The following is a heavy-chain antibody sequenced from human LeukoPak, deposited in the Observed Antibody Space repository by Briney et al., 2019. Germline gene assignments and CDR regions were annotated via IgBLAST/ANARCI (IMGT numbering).Heavy chain of an antibody. CDR1: GGSFSGYY. CDR3: ARHDRTVTTIGAFDI. D-gene: IGHD4-17*01. J-gene: IGHJ4*02. V-gene: IGHV4-34*01. CDR2: INHSGST. Sequence: SETLSLTCAVYGGSFSGYYWSWIRQPPGKGLERIGEINHSGSTNYNPSLKSRVTISVDTSKNQFSLKLSSVTAADTAVYYCARHDRTVTTIGAFDIWGQGTLVTVSS.